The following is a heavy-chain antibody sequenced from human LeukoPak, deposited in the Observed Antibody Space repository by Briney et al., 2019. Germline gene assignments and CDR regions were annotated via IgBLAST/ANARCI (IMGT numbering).Heavy chain of an antibody. V-gene: IGHV3-74*01. J-gene: IGHJ5*02. Sequence: PGGSLRLSCAASGFTFSRDWMHWVRQAPGKGLVWDSCIRGDGNDATYADSVKGRFTVSRDNARSTLFLQMIRLTADDQTVYYCSRDRVLGSGSLDACGQGTLVSVSS. CDR1: GFTFSRDW. CDR3: SRDRVLGSGSLDA. D-gene: IGHD3-10*01. CDR2: IRGDGNDA.